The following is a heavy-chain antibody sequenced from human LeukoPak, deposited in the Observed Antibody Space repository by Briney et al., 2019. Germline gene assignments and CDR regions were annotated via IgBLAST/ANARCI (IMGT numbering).Heavy chain of an antibody. CDR2: IYYSGST. CDR3: ARLAARVDY. D-gene: IGHD6-6*01. CDR1: GGSFSGYY. J-gene: IGHJ4*02. Sequence: PSETLSLTCAVYGGSFSGYYWSWIRQPPGKGLEWIGSIYYSGSTYYNPSLKSRVTISVDTSKNQFSLKLSSVTAADTAVYYCARLAARVDYWGQGTLVTVSS. V-gene: IGHV4-34*01.